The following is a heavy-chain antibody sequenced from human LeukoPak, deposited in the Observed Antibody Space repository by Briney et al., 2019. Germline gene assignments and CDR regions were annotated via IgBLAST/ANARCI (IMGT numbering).Heavy chain of an antibody. Sequence: GGSLRLSCAASGFTVSSNYMSWVRQAPGEGLEWVSILYSGGGTYYTDSVKGRFTISRDNSKNTLYLQMNSLRAEDTAVYYCAEGSYRYYFEYWGQGTLVTVSS. J-gene: IGHJ4*02. D-gene: IGHD1-26*01. CDR1: GFTVSSNY. CDR3: AEGSYRYYFEY. CDR2: LYSGGGT. V-gene: IGHV3-53*01.